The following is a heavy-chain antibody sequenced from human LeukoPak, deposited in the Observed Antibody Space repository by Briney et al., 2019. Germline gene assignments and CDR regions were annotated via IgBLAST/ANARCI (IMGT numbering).Heavy chain of an antibody. V-gene: IGHV3-21*01. D-gene: IGHD3-10*01. CDR3: ARDKTYYYGSGSSY. Sequence: GGSLRLSCAASGFTFSSYSMNWVRQAPGKGLEWVSSISSSSSYIYYADSVKGRFTISRDNAKNSLYLQMNSLRAEDTAVYYCARDKTYYYGSGSSYWGQGTLVTVSS. CDR1: GFTFSSYS. J-gene: IGHJ4*02. CDR2: ISSSSSYI.